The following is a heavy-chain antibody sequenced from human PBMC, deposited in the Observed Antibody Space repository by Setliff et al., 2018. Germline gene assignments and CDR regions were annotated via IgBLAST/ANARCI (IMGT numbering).Heavy chain of an antibody. Sequence: SVKVSCKASGGTFSSYAISWVRQAPGQGLEWMGRIIPIFGTANYAQKFQGRVTITADKSTSTAYMELSSLRSEDTAVYYCATAADFNYYDSSDSGTHYYYYYMDVWGKGTTVTVSS. CDR1: GGTFSSYA. V-gene: IGHV1-69*06. CDR3: ATAADFNYYDSSDSGTHYYYYYMDV. CDR2: IIPIFGTA. J-gene: IGHJ6*03. D-gene: IGHD3-22*01.